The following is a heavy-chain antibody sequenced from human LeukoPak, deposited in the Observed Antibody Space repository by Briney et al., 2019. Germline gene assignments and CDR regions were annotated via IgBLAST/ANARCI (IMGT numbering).Heavy chain of an antibody. CDR3: AELGITMIGGV. J-gene: IGHJ6*04. CDR1: GFTFSSYE. D-gene: IGHD3-10*02. Sequence: PGGSLRLSCAASGFTFSSYEMNWVRQAPGKGLEWVSYISSGSTIYYADSVKGRFTISRDNAKNSLYLQMNSLRAEDTAVYYCAELGITMIGGVWGKGTTVTIFS. CDR2: ISSGSTI. V-gene: IGHV3-48*03.